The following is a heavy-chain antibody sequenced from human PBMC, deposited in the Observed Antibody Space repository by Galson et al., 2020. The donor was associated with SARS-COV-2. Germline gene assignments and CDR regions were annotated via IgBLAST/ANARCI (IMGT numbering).Heavy chain of an antibody. J-gene: IGHJ4*02. V-gene: IGHV3-30*18. D-gene: IGHD3-10*01. CDR2: ITYDGSDK. CDR1: GFTFSNFG. CDR3: AKGSYLGELPPFGY. Sequence: GESLKISCAASGFTFSNFGMHWVRQAPGKGLEWVAVITYDGSDKYYADSVKGRFTISRDKSKNTLSLQMNGLRPEDTAVYYCAKGSYLGELPPFGYWGQGTLVTVSS.